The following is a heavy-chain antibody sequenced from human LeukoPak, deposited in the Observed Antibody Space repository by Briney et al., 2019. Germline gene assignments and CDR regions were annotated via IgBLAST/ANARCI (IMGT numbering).Heavy chain of an antibody. Sequence: GESLKISCKGSGYRFNAYWIAWVRQMPGKGLEWMGIIYPDDSDTRYSPSFQGQVTISADKSVRTAYVQWSSLKASDTAMYYCARPNITSYYDSRGYDAFDVWGQGTMVTVSS. V-gene: IGHV5-51*01. CDR3: ARPNITSYYDSRGYDAFDV. CDR2: IYPDDSDT. J-gene: IGHJ3*01. CDR1: GYRFNAYW. D-gene: IGHD3-22*01.